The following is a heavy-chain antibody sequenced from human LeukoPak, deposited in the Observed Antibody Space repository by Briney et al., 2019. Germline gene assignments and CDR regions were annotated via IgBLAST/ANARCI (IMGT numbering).Heavy chain of an antibody. CDR1: GFTFSSYA. D-gene: IGHD6-25*01. Sequence: GGSLRLSCAASGFTFSSYAMHWVRQAPGKGLEWVAVISYDGSNKYYADSVKGRFTISRDNAKNSLYLQMNSLRAEDTAVYYCVGSSGKDWGQGTLVTVSS. CDR2: ISYDGSNK. V-gene: IGHV3-30*04. J-gene: IGHJ4*02. CDR3: VGSSGKD.